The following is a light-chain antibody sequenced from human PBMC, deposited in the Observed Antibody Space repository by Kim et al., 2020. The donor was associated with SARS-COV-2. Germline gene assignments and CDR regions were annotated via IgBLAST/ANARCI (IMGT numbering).Light chain of an antibody. Sequence: EIVLTQYPGTLSLSPGERATLSCRASQSVSGSKLVWYQQKPGQAPRLLIYGASSRATGIPDRFSGSGSGTDFTLTISRLEPEDVAVYYCQQYGSSPRTFGQGTKLEI. CDR3: QQYGSSPRT. CDR1: QSVSGSK. J-gene: IGKJ2*01. CDR2: GAS. V-gene: IGKV3-20*01.